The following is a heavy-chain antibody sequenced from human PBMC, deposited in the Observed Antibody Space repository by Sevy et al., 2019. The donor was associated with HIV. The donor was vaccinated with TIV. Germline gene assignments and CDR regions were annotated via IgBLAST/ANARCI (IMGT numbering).Heavy chain of an antibody. D-gene: IGHD3-10*01. CDR2: ISSSGSTI. V-gene: IGHV3-48*03. J-gene: IGHJ3*02. Sequence: GGSLRLSCAASGFTFSSYEMNWVRQAPGKGLEWVSYISSSGSTIYYADSVKGRFTISRDNAKNSLYLQMNSLRAEDTAVYYWARGRYYGSGRWGGDAFDIWGQGTMVTVSS. CDR1: GFTFSSYE. CDR3: ARGRYYGSGRWGGDAFDI.